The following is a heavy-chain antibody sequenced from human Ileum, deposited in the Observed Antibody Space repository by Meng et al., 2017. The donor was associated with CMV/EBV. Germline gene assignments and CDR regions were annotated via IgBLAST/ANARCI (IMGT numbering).Heavy chain of an antibody. J-gene: IGHJ4*02. CDR2: IKSDGSST. CDR3: ARGYCSSISCLFDY. CDR1: GFTLSSYW. D-gene: IGHD2-2*01. V-gene: IGHV3-74*01. Sequence: GGSLRLSCAASGFTLSSYWMHWVRQAPGKGLMWVSRIKSDGSSTNYADSVKGRFTISRDNAKNTLYLQMNSLRAEDTAVYYCARGYCSSISCLFDYWGQGTLVTVSS.